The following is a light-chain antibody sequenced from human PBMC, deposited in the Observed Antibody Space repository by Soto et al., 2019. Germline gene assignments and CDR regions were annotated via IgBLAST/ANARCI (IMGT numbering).Light chain of an antibody. V-gene: IGLV2-11*01. Sequence: QSVLTQPRSVPGSPGQSVTIPCTGTSSDVGGYNYVSWYQRHAGKGPKLIIYDVSERPSGVPDRFSASKSGNTASLTISGPQAEDEADYYCSSYAGNYVYVFGSGTKVTVL. J-gene: IGLJ1*01. CDR1: SSDVGGYNY. CDR2: DVS. CDR3: SSYAGNYVYV.